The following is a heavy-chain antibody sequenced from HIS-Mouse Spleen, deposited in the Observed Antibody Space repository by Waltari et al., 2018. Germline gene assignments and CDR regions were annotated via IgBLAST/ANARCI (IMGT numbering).Heavy chain of an antibody. CDR3: AKDPNYGMDV. CDR2: ISGSGGST. V-gene: IGHV3-23*01. CDR1: GFTFSSYA. Sequence: EVQLLESGGGLVQPGGSLRLACPAPGFTFSSYAMSWVRQAPGKGLEWVSAISGSGGSTYYADSVKGRFTISRDNSKNTLYLQMNSLRAEDTAVYYCAKDPNYGMDVWGQGTTVTVSS. J-gene: IGHJ6*02.